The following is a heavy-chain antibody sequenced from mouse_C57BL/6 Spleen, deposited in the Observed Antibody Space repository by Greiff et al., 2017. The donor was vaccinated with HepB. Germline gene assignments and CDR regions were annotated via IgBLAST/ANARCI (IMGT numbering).Heavy chain of an antibody. CDR1: GFTFSSYA. V-gene: IGHV5-4*01. CDR2: ISDGGSYT. Sequence: EVQGVESGGGLVKPGGSLKLSCAASGFTFSSYAMSWVRQTPENRLEWVATISDGGSYTYYPDNVKGRCTISRDNAKNNLSLQMSQLKSEDTAMDYCATPYYYGSSEGAMDYWGQGTSVTVSS. J-gene: IGHJ4*01. CDR3: ATPYYYGSSEGAMDY. D-gene: IGHD1-1*01.